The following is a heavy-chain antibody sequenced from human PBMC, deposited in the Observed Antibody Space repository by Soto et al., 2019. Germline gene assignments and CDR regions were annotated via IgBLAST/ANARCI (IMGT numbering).Heavy chain of an antibody. J-gene: IGHJ2*01. CDR2: IYYSGST. Sequence: PSETLSLTCTVSGGSISGYYWSWIRQPPGKGLEWIGYIYYSGSTNYNPSLKSRVTISVDTSKNQFSLKLSSVTAADTAVYYCARGKEEMLVRVWYFDLWGRGTLVTVSS. V-gene: IGHV4-59*01. CDR1: GGSISGYY. CDR3: ARGKEEMLVRVWYFDL. D-gene: IGHD6-13*01.